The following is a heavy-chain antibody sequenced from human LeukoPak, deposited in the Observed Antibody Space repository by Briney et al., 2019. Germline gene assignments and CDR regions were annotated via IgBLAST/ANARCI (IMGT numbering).Heavy chain of an antibody. CDR3: ARDHVGVTMIVVVTFFDY. J-gene: IGHJ4*02. Sequence: GGSLRLSCAASRFTFSSYWMHWVRQAPGKGLVWVSRINSDGSSTSYADSVKGRFTISRDNAKNTLYLQMNSLRAEDTAVYYCARDHVGVTMIVVVTFFDYWGQGTLVTVSS. V-gene: IGHV3-74*01. D-gene: IGHD3-22*01. CDR2: INSDGSST. CDR1: RFTFSSYW.